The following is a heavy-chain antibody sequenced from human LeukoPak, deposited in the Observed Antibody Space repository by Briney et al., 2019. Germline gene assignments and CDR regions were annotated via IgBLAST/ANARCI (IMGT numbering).Heavy chain of an antibody. CDR2: IVVGSGNT. J-gene: IGHJ4*02. CDR1: GFTFTSSA. D-gene: IGHD3-22*01. V-gene: IGHV1-58*02. CDR3: AAVLMRTNYDRDDY. Sequence: GASVKVSCKASGFTFTSSAMQWVRQARGQGLEWIGWIVVGSGNTNYAQKFQERVTITRDMSTSTAYMELSSLRSEDTAVYYCAAVLMRTNYDRDDYWGQGTLVTVSS.